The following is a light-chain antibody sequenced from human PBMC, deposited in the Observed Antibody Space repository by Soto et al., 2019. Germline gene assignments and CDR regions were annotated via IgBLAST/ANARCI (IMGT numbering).Light chain of an antibody. J-gene: IGKJ5*01. V-gene: IGKV1-5*01. Sequence: DIQMTQSPSTLSASVGDTVTSACRASQSIGKWLDWYQQISGRAPNLLIYDASSLQSGVPSRFSGSGSGTEFSLTISSLQPDDFATYYCQQYDSFSSTFGQGTRLENK. CDR3: QQYDSFSST. CDR1: QSIGKW. CDR2: DAS.